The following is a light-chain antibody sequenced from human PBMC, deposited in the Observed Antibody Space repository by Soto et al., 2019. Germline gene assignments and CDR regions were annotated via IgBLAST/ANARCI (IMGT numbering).Light chain of an antibody. Sequence: DIQMTQSPDSLSASLGDKVTIACRTSQTISRSLNWYHHRPGKAPRLLVYAATTLQSGVPSRFSGSGSGTDFNLTISSLQHEDSETYYCQQRFSSPFTFCPGTKVAI. CDR1: QTISRS. V-gene: IGKV1-39*01. CDR2: AAT. J-gene: IGKJ3*01. CDR3: QQRFSSPFT.